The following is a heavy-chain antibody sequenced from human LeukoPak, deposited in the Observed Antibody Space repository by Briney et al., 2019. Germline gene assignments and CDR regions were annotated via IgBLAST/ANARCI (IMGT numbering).Heavy chain of an antibody. CDR1: GGSFSGHH. Sequence: SETLSLTCAVYGGSFSGHHWSWIRQPPGKGLEWIGEINHSGGTNYNPSLKSRVTISVDTSKNQFSLRLSSVTAADTAVYYCARHGRSMYYYFDCCGQGTLVTVSS. D-gene: IGHD3-3*02. CDR2: INHSGGT. J-gene: IGHJ4*02. CDR3: ARHGRSMYYYFDC. V-gene: IGHV4-34*01.